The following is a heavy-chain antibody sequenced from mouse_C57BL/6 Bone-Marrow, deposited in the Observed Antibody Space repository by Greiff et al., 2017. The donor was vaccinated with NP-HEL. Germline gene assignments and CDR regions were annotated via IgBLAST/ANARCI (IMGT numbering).Heavy chain of an antibody. CDR1: GFTFSSYG. Sequence: DVKLVESGGDLVKPGGSLKLSCAASGFTFSSYGMSWVRQTPDKRLEWVATISSGGSYTYYPDSVKGRFTISRDNAKNTLYLQMSSLKSEDTAMYYCARTYVQAWFAYWGQGTLVTVSA. CDR3: ARTYVQAWFAY. CDR2: ISSGGSYT. V-gene: IGHV5-6*02. D-gene: IGHD5-1*01. J-gene: IGHJ3*01.